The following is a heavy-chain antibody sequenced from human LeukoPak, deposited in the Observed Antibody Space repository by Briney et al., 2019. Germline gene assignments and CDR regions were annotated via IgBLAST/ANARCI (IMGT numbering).Heavy chain of an antibody. CDR3: ARTAGTWDFDY. J-gene: IGHJ4*02. CDR2: INPSGGST. Sequence: ASVKVSCKASGYTFTSYYMHWVRQAPGQGLEWMGIINPSGGSTSYAQKFQGRVTMTRDMSTSTVYMELSSLRSEDTAVYYCARTAGTWDFDYWGQGTLVTVSS. V-gene: IGHV1-46*01. D-gene: IGHD6-19*01. CDR1: GYTFTSYY.